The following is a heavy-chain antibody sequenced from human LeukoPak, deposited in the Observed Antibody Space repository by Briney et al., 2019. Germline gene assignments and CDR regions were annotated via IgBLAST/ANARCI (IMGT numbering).Heavy chain of an antibody. CDR3: ARRSDDSSGYYPLYYYYYGMDV. J-gene: IGHJ6*02. V-gene: IGHV3-30-3*01. D-gene: IGHD3-22*01. CDR2: ISYDGSNK. CDR1: GFTFSSYA. Sequence: GGSLRLSCAASGFTFSSYAMHWVRQAPGKGLEWVAVISYDGSNKYYADSVKGRFTISRDNSKNTLYLQMNSLRAEDTAVYYCARRSDDSSGYYPLYYYYYGMDVWGQGTTVTVSS.